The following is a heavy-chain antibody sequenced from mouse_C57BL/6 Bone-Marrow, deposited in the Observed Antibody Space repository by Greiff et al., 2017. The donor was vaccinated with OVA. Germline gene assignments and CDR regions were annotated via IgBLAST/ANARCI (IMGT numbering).Heavy chain of an antibody. J-gene: IGHJ3*01. CDR2: LYPRSGNP. D-gene: IGHD4-1*01. CDR1: GYTFTSYG. CDR3: ARSGVGPAWFAY. V-gene: IGHV1-81*01. Sequence: QVQLQQSGAELARPGASVKLSCKASGYTFTSYGISWVKQRTGQGLAWIGELYPRSGNPYYTEKFKGKATLTADKSSSTAYMELRSLTSEDSAVYFCARSGVGPAWFAYWGQGTRVTVSA.